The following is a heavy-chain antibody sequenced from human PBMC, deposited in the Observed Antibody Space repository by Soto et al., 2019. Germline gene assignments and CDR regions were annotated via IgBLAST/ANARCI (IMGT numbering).Heavy chain of an antibody. CDR2: IYHSGST. CDR3: ARGRVVGATIFDY. J-gene: IGHJ4*02. CDR1: GGSISSGGYS. D-gene: IGHD1-26*01. Sequence: TLSLTSAVYGGSISSGGYSWSWIRQPPGKGLEWIGYIYHSGSTYYNPSLKSRVTISVDRSKSQFSLKLSSVTAADTAVYYCARGRVVGATIFDYWGQGTVVTVS. V-gene: IGHV4-30-2*01.